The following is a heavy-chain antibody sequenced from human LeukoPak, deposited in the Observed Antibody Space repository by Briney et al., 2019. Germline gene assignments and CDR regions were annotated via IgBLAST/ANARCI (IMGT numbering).Heavy chain of an antibody. CDR2: IYPGDSDT. D-gene: IGHD2-2*01. V-gene: IGHV5-51*01. Sequence: GESLKISCQGSGYSFTSYWIGWVRRMPGKGLEWMGIIYPGDSDTRYSPSFQGQVTISADKSISTAYLQWSSLKASDTAMYYCARHQGSSTSCPDYWGQGTLVTVSS. CDR3: ARHQGSSTSCPDY. CDR1: GYSFTSYW. J-gene: IGHJ4*02.